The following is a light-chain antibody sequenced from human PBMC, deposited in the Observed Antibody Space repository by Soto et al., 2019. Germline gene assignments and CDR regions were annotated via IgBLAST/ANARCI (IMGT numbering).Light chain of an antibody. CDR2: DAS. V-gene: IGKV3-11*01. CDR3: QQRSNWPPEVT. CDR1: QSVSSS. J-gene: IGKJ3*01. Sequence: EIVLTQSPDTLSLSPGERATLSCRASQSVSSSLAWYQQKPGQAPRLLIYDASNRATGIPARFSGSGSGTDFTLTISSLEPEDFAVSSCQQRSNWPPEVTFGPGTKVDIK.